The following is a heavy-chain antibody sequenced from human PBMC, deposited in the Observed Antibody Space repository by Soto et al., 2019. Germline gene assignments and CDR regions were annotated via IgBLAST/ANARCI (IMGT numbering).Heavy chain of an antibody. J-gene: IGHJ6*02. D-gene: IGHD6-13*01. CDR1: GFTFSSYG. V-gene: IGHV3-30*18. CDR3: AKDIVGSSWYYYYYGMDV. Sequence: GGSLRLSCAASGFTFSSYGMHWVRQAPGKGLEWVAVISYDGSNKYYADSVKGRFTISRDNSKNTLYLQMNSLRAEDTAVYYCAKDIVGSSWYYYYYGMDVWGQGTTVTVSS. CDR2: ISYDGSNK.